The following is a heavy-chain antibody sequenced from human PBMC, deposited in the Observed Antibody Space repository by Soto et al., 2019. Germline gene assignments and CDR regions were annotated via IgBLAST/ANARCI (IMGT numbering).Heavy chain of an antibody. CDR1: GFTFSSYS. Sequence: GVSLRLSCAASGFTFSSYSMNWVRQAPGKGLEWVSSISSSSSYIYYADSVKGRFTISRDNAKNSLYLQMNSLRAEDTAVYYCARDRHGYSYGTIDYWGQGTLVTVSS. V-gene: IGHV3-21*01. D-gene: IGHD5-18*01. CDR3: ARDRHGYSYGTIDY. CDR2: ISSSSSYI. J-gene: IGHJ4*02.